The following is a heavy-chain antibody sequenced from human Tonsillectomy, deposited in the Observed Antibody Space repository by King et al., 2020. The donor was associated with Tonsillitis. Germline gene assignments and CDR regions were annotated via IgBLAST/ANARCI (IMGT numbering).Heavy chain of an antibody. J-gene: IGHJ3*02. CDR1: GGSISSSSYY. V-gene: IGHV4-39*01. CDR2: IYYSGST. D-gene: IGHD5-18*01. CDR3: ARHRDTATPLAGSDAFDI. Sequence: QLQESGPGLVKPSETLSLTCTVSGGSISSSSYYWGWIRQPPGKGLEWIGSIYYSGSTYYNPSLKSRVTISVDTSKNQFSLKLSSVTAADTAVYYCARHRDTATPLAGSDAFDIWGQGTMVTVSS.